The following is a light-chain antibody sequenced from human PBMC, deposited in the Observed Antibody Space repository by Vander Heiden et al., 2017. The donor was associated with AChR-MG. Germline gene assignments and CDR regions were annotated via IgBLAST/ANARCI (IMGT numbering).Light chain of an antibody. CDR3: QHYDNLLLT. Sequence: DIQMTQSPSSLSASVGDRVTITCQANQDIAKYISWYQCKPGKAPKLLIYGASNLEIGVSSRFSGRASGTDFSLTITSLQPDDVGTYYCQHYDNLLLTFGHGTKVDIK. CDR1: QDIAKY. V-gene: IGKV1-33*01. J-gene: IGKJ3*01. CDR2: GAS.